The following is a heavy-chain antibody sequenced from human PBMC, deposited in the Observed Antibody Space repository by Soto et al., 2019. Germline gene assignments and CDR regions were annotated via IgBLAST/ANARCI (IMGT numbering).Heavy chain of an antibody. CDR3: ASLYGDYVPY. CDR1: GDSISSSSYY. CDR2: INYSGST. J-gene: IGHJ4*02. Sequence: QLQLQESGPGLVKPSETLSLTCSVSGDSISSSSYYWGWIRQPPGKGLEWIGTINYSGSTYYNPSHKNRVTTSVDTSKNPFSLKVSSVTAADTAVYYCASLYGDYVPYWGQGILVSVSS. D-gene: IGHD4-17*01. V-gene: IGHV4-39*01.